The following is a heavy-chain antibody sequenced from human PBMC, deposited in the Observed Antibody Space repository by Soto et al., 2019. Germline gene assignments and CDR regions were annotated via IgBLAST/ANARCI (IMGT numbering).Heavy chain of an antibody. Sequence: PSETLSLSCAAYGGTFSGYYWSWIRQPPGKGLEWIGEINHSGSTNYNPPLKSRVTISVETTKNQFSLKLSSVTAADTAVYYCARGTRYSDWLPGGDYGMDVWGPGTTVTVSS. V-gene: IGHV4-34*01. CDR3: ARGTRYSDWLPGGDYGMDV. CDR1: GGTFSGYY. D-gene: IGHD3-9*01. CDR2: INHSGST. J-gene: IGHJ6*02.